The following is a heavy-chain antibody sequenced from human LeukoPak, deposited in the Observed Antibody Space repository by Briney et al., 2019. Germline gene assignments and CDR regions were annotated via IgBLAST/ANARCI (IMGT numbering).Heavy chain of an antibody. CDR2: INHSGST. Sequence: ASETLSLTCTVSGGSISSYYWSWIRQPPGKGLEWIGEINHSGSTNYNPSLKSRVTISVDTSKNQFSLKLGSVTAADTAVYYCARTIQLWFLVPGWFDPWGQGTLVTVSS. D-gene: IGHD5-18*01. CDR3: ARTIQLWFLVPGWFDP. J-gene: IGHJ5*02. V-gene: IGHV4-34*01. CDR1: GGSISSYY.